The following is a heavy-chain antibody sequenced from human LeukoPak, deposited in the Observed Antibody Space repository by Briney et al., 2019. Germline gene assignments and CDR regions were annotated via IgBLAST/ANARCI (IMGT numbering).Heavy chain of an antibody. V-gene: IGHV3-30*02. D-gene: IGHD6-13*01. J-gene: IGHJ4*02. CDR3: AKDLFSSSSWYYFDY. Sequence: GGSLRLSCAASGFTFSSYGMHGVRQAPGKGLEGVAFIRYDGSNKYYADSVKGRFTISRDNSKNTLYLQMTSLRAEDTAVYYCAKDLFSSSSWYYFDYWGQGTLVTVSS. CDR2: IRYDGSNK. CDR1: GFTFSSYG.